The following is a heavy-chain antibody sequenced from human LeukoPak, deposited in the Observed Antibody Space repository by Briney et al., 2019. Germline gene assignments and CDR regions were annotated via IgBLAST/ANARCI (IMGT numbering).Heavy chain of an antibody. D-gene: IGHD6-13*01. CDR3: ARVPGRKQQSYYMDV. V-gene: IGHV4-59*01. CDR2: IYYSGST. Sequence: PSETLSLTCTVSGGSISSYYWSWIRQPPGKGLEWIGYIYYSGSTNYNPSLKSRVTISVDTSKNQFSLKLSSVTAADTAVYYCARVPGRKQQSYYMDVWGKGTTVTVSS. J-gene: IGHJ6*03. CDR1: GGSISSYY.